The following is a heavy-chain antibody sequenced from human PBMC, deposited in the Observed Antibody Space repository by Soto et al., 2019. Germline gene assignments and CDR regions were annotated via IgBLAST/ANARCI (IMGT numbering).Heavy chain of an antibody. Sequence: SETLSLTCTVSGGSISSYYWSWIRQPPGKGLEWIGYLYYAGSTNYNPSLESRVTISADTSKNQFSLKLRSVTAADTAVYFCARGTGDYNGWYFDFWGRGTLVTVSS. CDR3: ARGTGDYNGWYFDF. J-gene: IGHJ2*01. V-gene: IGHV4-59*12. CDR1: GGSISSYY. CDR2: LYYAGST. D-gene: IGHD4-17*01.